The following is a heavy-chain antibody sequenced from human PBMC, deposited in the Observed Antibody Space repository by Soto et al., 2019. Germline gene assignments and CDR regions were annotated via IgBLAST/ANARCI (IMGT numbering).Heavy chain of an antibody. Sequence: SETLSLTCTVSGGSISSGGYYWSWIRQHPGKGLEWIGYIYYSGSTYYNPSLKSRVTISVDTSKNQFSLKLSSVTAADTAVYYCARDREYCSSTSCLHNNWFDPWGQGTLVTV. J-gene: IGHJ5*02. V-gene: IGHV4-31*03. D-gene: IGHD2-2*01. CDR3: ARDREYCSSTSCLHNNWFDP. CDR1: GGSISSGGYY. CDR2: IYYSGST.